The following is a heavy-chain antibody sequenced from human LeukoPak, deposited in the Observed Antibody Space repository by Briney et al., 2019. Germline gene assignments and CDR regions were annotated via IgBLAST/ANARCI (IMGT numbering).Heavy chain of an antibody. J-gene: IGHJ4*02. CDR2: INWNGGST. V-gene: IGHV3-20*04. D-gene: IGHD6-13*01. Sequence: GGSLRLSCAASGFTFDDYGMSWVRQAPGKGLEWVSGINWNGGSTSYADSVKGRFTISRDNAKNTLYLQMNSLRAEDTAVYYCARTPYSSSDLFEYWGQGTLVTVSS. CDR1: GFTFDDYG. CDR3: ARTPYSSSDLFEY.